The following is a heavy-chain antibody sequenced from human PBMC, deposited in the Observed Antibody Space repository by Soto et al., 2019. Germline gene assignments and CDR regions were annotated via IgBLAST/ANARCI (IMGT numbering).Heavy chain of an antibody. D-gene: IGHD3-3*01. CDR3: ARDLMEWSYYYYGMDV. CDR1: GYTXTNFG. J-gene: IGHJ6*02. V-gene: IGHV1-18*01. CDR2: ISAYNGNT. Sequence: ASVKVXCKASGYTXTNFGISWVRQAPGQGLEWMGWISAYNGNTNYAQKLQGRVTMTTDTSTSTAYMELRSLRSDDTAVYYCARDLMEWSYYYYGMDVWGQGTTVTLSS.